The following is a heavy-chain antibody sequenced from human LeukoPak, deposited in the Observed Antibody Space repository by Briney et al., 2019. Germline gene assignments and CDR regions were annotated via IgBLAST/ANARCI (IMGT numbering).Heavy chain of an antibody. CDR2: IKQDGSEK. CDR3: AKDLRIAALQYMDV. CDR1: GFTFSSYW. J-gene: IGHJ6*03. D-gene: IGHD6-6*01. Sequence: QSGGSLRLSCAASGFTFSSYWMSWVRQAPGKGLEWVANIKQDGSEKYYVDSVKGRFTISRDNAKNSLYLQMNSLRAEDTAVYYCAKDLRIAALQYMDVWGKGTTVTVSS. V-gene: IGHV3-7*01.